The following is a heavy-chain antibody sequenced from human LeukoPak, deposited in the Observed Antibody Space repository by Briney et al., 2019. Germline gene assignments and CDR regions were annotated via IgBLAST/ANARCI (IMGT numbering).Heavy chain of an antibody. J-gene: IGHJ4*02. D-gene: IGHD3-22*01. V-gene: IGHV5-51*01. CDR2: MYPDDSDT. Sequence: GESLKISCKASGYSFINHWIGWVRQKPGKGLEWVGIMYPDDSDTRYSPSFQGQASISADKSLSTAYLQWSSLKASDTAMYYCARLIYGSSGYFDYWGQGTLVTVSS. CDR3: ARLIYGSSGYFDY. CDR1: GYSFINHW.